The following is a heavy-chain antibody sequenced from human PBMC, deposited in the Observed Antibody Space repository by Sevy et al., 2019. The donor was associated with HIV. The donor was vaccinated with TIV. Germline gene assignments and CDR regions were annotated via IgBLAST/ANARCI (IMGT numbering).Heavy chain of an antibody. CDR2: IWFDGSTT. CDR1: GFTFSSYG. D-gene: IGHD4-17*01. CDR3: ARDLEFYDNGDYGPAFMPDY. Sequence: GGSLRLSCAASGFTFSSYGMHWVRQAPGKGLEWVALIWFDGSTTYYEDSVKGRFTISRDIAKNTRHLQMNSLRGEDTAVYYCARDLEFYDNGDYGPAFMPDYWGQGTLVTVSS. J-gene: IGHJ4*02. V-gene: IGHV3-33*01.